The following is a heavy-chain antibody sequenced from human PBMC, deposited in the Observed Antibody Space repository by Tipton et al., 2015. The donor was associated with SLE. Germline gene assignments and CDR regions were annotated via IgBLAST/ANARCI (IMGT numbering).Heavy chain of an antibody. CDR2: IYYSGST. D-gene: IGHD6-13*01. V-gene: IGHV4-31*03. J-gene: IGHJ5*02. Sequence: TLSLTCTVSGGSISSGGHYWSWIRQHPVKGLEWIGYIYYSGSTYYNPSLKSRVTISVDTSKNQFSLNLSSVTAADTAVYYCARGGLLSSKWHWFDPWGQGTLVTVSS. CDR1: GGSISSGGHY. CDR3: ARGGLLSSKWHWFDP.